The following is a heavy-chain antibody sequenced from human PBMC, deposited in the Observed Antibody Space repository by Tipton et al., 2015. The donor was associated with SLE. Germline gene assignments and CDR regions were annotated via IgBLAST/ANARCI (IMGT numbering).Heavy chain of an antibody. CDR3: AEVFLWVRDLSALDN. CDR2: ISGSGGST. J-gene: IGHJ3*02. CDR1: GFTFRSYA. V-gene: IGHV3-23*01. D-gene: IGHD3-16*02. Sequence: GSLRLSCAASGFTFRSYAMSWVRQAPGKGLEWVSAISGSGGSTYYADSVKGRFTISRDNAKNTLYLQMNSLRAEDTAVYYCAEVFLWVRDLSALDNWGQGTMVTVSS.